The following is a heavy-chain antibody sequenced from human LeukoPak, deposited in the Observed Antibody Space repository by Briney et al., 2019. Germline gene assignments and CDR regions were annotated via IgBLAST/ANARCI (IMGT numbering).Heavy chain of an antibody. Sequence: PAQTLSLTCTVSGVYITNGLYFWNWIRQPAGKGLEWIGRIYSNGDTNYNPSLKGRVTISQDRTRNQFSLKLSSVTAADTAVYYCARKFGRGTFDIWGQGTLVTVSS. CDR2: IYSNGDT. CDR1: GVYITNGLYF. J-gene: IGHJ3*02. D-gene: IGHD3-16*01. CDR3: ARKFGRGTFDI. V-gene: IGHV4-61*02.